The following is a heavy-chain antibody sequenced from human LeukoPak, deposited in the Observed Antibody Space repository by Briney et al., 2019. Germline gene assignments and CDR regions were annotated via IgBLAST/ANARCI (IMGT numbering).Heavy chain of an antibody. CDR3: ARVIATRPHYHYYMDV. Sequence: GGSLRLSCAASGFTFSEHYMSWIRQAPGKGLEWVSYISNSGRTIYYADSVKGRFTISRGNAENSLYLQMNSLRAEDTAVYYCARVIATRPHYHYYMDVWGKGTTVTVPS. CDR2: ISNSGRTI. D-gene: IGHD6-6*01. CDR1: GFTFSEHY. J-gene: IGHJ6*03. V-gene: IGHV3-11*04.